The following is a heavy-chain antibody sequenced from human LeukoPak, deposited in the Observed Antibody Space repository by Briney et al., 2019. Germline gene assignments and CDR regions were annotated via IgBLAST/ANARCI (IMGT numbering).Heavy chain of an antibody. D-gene: IGHD3-22*01. CDR2: IKQDGSEK. CDR3: AKVISMYYYDSSGFDY. CDR1: GFTFSSYW. V-gene: IGHV3-7*03. J-gene: IGHJ4*02. Sequence: GGSLRLSCAASGFTFSSYWMSWVRQAPGKGLEWVANIKQDGSEKYYADSVKGRFTISRDNAKNSLYLQMNSLRAEDTALYYCAKVISMYYYDSSGFDYWGQGTLVTVSS.